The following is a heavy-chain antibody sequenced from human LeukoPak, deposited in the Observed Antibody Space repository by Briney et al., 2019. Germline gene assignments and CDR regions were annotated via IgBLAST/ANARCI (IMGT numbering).Heavy chain of an antibody. Sequence: SETLSLTCTVSGGSISSSSYYWGWIRQPPGKGLEWIGSTYYSGSTYYNPSLKSRVTISVDTSKNQFSLKLSSVTAADTAVYYCARPGAASPYNWFDPWGQGTLVTVSS. D-gene: IGHD6-13*01. CDR2: TYYSGST. CDR3: ARPGAASPYNWFDP. CDR1: GGSISSSSYY. J-gene: IGHJ5*02. V-gene: IGHV4-39*01.